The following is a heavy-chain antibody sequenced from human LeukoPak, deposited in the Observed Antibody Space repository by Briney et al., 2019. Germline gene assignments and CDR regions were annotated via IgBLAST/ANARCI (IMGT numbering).Heavy chain of an antibody. V-gene: IGHV3-21*01. CDR1: GFTFSSYS. Sequence: GGSLRLSCAASGFTFSSYSMNWVRQAPGKGLEWVSSISSSSSYIYYADSVKGRFTISRDNAKNSLYLQMNSLRVEDTAVYYCARGTMTTVTTRLFDYWGQGTLVTVSS. CDR3: ARGTMTTVTTRLFDY. CDR2: ISSSSSYI. D-gene: IGHD4-11*01. J-gene: IGHJ4*02.